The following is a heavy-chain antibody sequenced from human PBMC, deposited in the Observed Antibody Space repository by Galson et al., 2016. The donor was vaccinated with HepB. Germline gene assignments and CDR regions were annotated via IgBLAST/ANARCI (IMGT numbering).Heavy chain of an antibody. V-gene: IGHV4-30-2*01. CDR3: ASALDYGGHCFDS. CDR2: IHQSETT. Sequence: NPSPTFTFSSGPISGGGYSWSWTRQPPGKALEWIGHIHQSETTDYHPSLRSRVTISLDTSRNQFYRKLTAVPAADTAVYYGASALDYGGHCFDSWGQGTLVTVSS. CDR1: SGPISGGGYS. D-gene: IGHD4-23*01. J-gene: IGHJ4*02.